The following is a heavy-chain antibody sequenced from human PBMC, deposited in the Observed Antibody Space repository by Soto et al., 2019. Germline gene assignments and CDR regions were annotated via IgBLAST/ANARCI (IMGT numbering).Heavy chain of an antibody. Sequence: SVKVSCKASGDTFSTYTITWMRQAPGQGLEWMGGIIPRSATSNYAQKFQGGVTITADESTSTVYMELSRLRSDDTAVYYCARDRYMRFYYYYYGMDVWGQGTTVTVSS. V-gene: IGHV1-69*13. CDR3: ARDRYMRFYYYYYGMDV. CDR1: GDTFSTYT. CDR2: IIPRSATS. J-gene: IGHJ6*02. D-gene: IGHD5-18*01.